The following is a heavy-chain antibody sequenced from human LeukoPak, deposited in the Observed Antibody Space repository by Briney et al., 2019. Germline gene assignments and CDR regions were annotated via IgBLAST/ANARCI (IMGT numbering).Heavy chain of an antibody. CDR3: ARDRCSSTSCFIDY. Sequence: PGGSLRLSCAVSRFTFSNYWMSWVRQAPGKGREWVANIKQDGSEKYYVDSVKGRFTISRDNAKNSLYLQMNSLRAEDRAVYYCARDRCSSTSCFIDYWGQGTLVTVSS. D-gene: IGHD2-2*01. CDR1: RFTFSNYW. V-gene: IGHV3-7*04. CDR2: IKQDGSEK. J-gene: IGHJ4*02.